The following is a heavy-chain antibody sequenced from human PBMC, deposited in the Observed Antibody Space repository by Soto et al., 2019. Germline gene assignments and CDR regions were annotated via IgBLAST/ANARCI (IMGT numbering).Heavy chain of an antibody. J-gene: IGHJ5*02. CDR3: ARSRRIAVAPNWFDP. CDR2: ISSSSSYI. D-gene: IGHD6-19*01. Sequence: EVQLVESGGGLVKPGGSLRLSCAASGFTFSSYSMNWVRQAPGKGLEWVSSISSSSSYIYYADSVKGRFTISRDNAKNSLYLQMNSLRAEDTAVYYCARSRRIAVAPNWFDPWGQGTLVTVSS. V-gene: IGHV3-21*01. CDR1: GFTFSSYS.